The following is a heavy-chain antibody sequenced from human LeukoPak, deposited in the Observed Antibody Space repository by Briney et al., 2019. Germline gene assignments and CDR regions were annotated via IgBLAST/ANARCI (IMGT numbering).Heavy chain of an antibody. CDR2: IYWDDDK. D-gene: IGHD5-18*01. CDR1: GFSFSTRGVG. J-gene: IGHJ3*02. CDR3: AHLSPDSYGYAFDI. Sequence: SGPTLVKPTQTLTLTCTFSGFSFSTRGVGVSWIRQPPGKALDWLALIYWDDDKRYSPSLKSRLTITKDTYKNQVVLTMTNMDPVDTGTYFCAHLSPDSYGYAFDIWGQGTMVTVSS. V-gene: IGHV2-5*02.